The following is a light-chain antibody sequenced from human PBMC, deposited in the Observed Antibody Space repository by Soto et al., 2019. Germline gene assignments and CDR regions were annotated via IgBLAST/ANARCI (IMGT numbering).Light chain of an antibody. CDR1: SSSIGSNT. Sequence: QSVLTQAPSASGTPGQRVTISCSGSSSSIGSNTVSWYQQVPGTAPKLLIYSNDQRPSGVPDRFSGSKSGTSASLAIGGLQSEDEADYYCAAWDGSLNGWVFGGGTKL. J-gene: IGLJ3*02. CDR3: AAWDGSLNGWV. CDR2: SND. V-gene: IGLV1-44*01.